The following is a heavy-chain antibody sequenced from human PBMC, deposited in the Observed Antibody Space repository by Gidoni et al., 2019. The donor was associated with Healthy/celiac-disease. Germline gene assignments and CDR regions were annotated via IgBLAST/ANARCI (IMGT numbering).Heavy chain of an antibody. D-gene: IGHD2-8*02. J-gene: IGHJ6*02. Sequence: QVQLVQSGAEVKKPGASVKVSCKSSGYTFTSYDINWVRQATGQGFEWMGWMNPNSVNTGYAKKFQGRVTMTRNTSISTAYMELSSLRSEDTAVYYCARERNGGVTPYYYYGMDVWGQGTTVTVSS. V-gene: IGHV1-8*01. CDR3: ARERNGGVTPYYYYGMDV. CDR1: GYTFTSYD. CDR2: MNPNSVNT.